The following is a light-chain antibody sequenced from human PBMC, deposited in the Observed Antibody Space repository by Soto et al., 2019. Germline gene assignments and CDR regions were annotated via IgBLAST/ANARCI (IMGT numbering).Light chain of an antibody. CDR3: QQYNSYLFT. J-gene: IGKJ3*01. Sequence: DIQMTQSPSTLSASVGDRVTITCRASQSISSWLAWYQQKPGKAPKLVIYDASSLESGVPSRFSGSGSGTEFTLTISSLQPDDFATYYCQQYNSYLFTFGPGTKVDIK. CDR2: DAS. V-gene: IGKV1-5*01. CDR1: QSISSW.